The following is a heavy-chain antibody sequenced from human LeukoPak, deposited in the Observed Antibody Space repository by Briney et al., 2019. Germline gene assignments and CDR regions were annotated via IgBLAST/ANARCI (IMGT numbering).Heavy chain of an antibody. CDR2: ITWDGGTT. Sequence: GGSLRLSCAASGFTFDDYTFHWVRQAPGKGLEWVSLITWDGGTTYYADSVKGRFTISRDNSKNSVYLQMNSLRTEDTALYYCTKDRYCTTTSCPLDYWGQGTLVTVPS. J-gene: IGHJ4*02. CDR1: GFTFDDYT. D-gene: IGHD2-2*01. CDR3: TKDRYCTTTSCPLDY. V-gene: IGHV3-43*01.